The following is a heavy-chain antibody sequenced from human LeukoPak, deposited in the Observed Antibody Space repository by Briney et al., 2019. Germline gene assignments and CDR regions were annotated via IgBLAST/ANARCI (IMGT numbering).Heavy chain of an antibody. CDR2: ISGSGGST. D-gene: IGHD1-7*01. Sequence: PGGSLRLSCAASGFTFSSYAMSWVRQAPGKGLEWVSAISGSGGSTYYADSVMGRLTISRDNSKNTLYLQMNSLRAEDTAVYYCAKDPYNWNYDSWFDPWGQGTLVTVSS. CDR1: GFTFSSYA. CDR3: AKDPYNWNYDSWFDP. J-gene: IGHJ5*02. V-gene: IGHV3-23*01.